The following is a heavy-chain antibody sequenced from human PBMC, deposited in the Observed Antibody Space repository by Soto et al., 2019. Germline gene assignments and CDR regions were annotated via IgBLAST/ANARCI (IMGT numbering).Heavy chain of an antibody. Sequence: QVQLQESGPGLVKPSQTLSLTCTVSGASMSSGGYDWTWIRQSPGKGLEWIGYIYYSGSTYYNPSLESRVAISLDTSRSQFSLTLHSVTAADTAIYYCARDRHNNFFDPWGQGTLVTVSS. J-gene: IGHJ5*02. V-gene: IGHV4-31*03. D-gene: IGHD6-6*01. CDR3: ARDRHNNFFDP. CDR1: GASMSSGGYD. CDR2: IYYSGST.